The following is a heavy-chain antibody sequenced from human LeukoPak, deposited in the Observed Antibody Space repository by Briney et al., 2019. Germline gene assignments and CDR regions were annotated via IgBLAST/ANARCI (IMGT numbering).Heavy chain of an antibody. V-gene: IGHV3-15*01. D-gene: IGHD4-23*01. Sequence: GGSLRLSCAASGFTFRNAWLGWVRQAPGKGLEWVGRIKRKTEGGTTDYAAPAKDRFTISRDDSKNTLYLQVNSLKIEDTAVYYCMTDRGGYGGYWGQGTLVTVSS. CDR1: GFTFRNAW. CDR2: IKRKTEGGTT. J-gene: IGHJ4*02. CDR3: MTDRGGYGGY.